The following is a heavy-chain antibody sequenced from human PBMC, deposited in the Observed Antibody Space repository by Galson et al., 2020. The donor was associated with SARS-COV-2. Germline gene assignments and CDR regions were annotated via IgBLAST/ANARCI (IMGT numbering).Heavy chain of an antibody. J-gene: IGHJ3*02. CDR2: IYYSGNT. D-gene: IGHD3-22*01. V-gene: IGHV4-39*01. CDR3: ASGITMIVHTTNALDI. CDR1: GGSISSSSYY. Sequence: ETSETLSLTCTVSGGSISSSSYYWGWIRQPPGKGLEWIGSIYYSGNTYYNPSLKSRVTISVDTSKNQFSLKLSSVTAADTAVYYCASGITMIVHTTNALDIWGQGTMVTVSS.